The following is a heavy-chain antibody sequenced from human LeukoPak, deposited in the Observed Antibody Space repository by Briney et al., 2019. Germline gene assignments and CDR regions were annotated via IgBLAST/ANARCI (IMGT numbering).Heavy chain of an antibody. CDR1: GFTFNNYA. CDR3: AKDSPYLSGALQGYFDY. Sequence: PGGSLRLSCAASGFTFNNYAMTWVRQAPGKGLEWVSTIGDSDGSTIYADSVKGRFTISRDSSKNTLYLQMNSLRAEDTAVYYCAKDSPYLSGALQGYFDYWGQGTLVTVSS. CDR2: IGDSDGST. J-gene: IGHJ4*02. D-gene: IGHD7-27*01. V-gene: IGHV3-23*01.